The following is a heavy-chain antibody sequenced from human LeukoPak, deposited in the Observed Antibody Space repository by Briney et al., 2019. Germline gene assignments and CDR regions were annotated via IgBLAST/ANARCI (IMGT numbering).Heavy chain of an antibody. Sequence: GGSLRLSCAASGFTFSSYGMHWVRQAPGKGLEWVSVIYSGGSTYYADSVKGRFTISRDNSKNTLYLQMNSLRAEDTAVYYCAKDHSSGLIDYWGQGTLVTVSS. D-gene: IGHD6-19*01. J-gene: IGHJ4*02. CDR3: AKDHSSGLIDY. CDR2: IYSGGST. V-gene: IGHV3-NL1*01. CDR1: GFTFSSYG.